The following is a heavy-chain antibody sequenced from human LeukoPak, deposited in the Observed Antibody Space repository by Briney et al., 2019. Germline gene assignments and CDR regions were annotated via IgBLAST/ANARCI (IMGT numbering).Heavy chain of an antibody. Sequence: PGGSLRLSCAASGFTFSDYYMSWIRQAPGKGLEWVSYISSSGSTIYYADSVKGRFTISRDNAKNSLYLQMSSLRAEDTAVYYCARDKVTTGPKDYYYYMDVWGKGTTVTVSS. CDR2: ISSSGSTI. CDR3: ARDKVTTGPKDYYYYMDV. V-gene: IGHV3-11*01. D-gene: IGHD4-17*01. J-gene: IGHJ6*03. CDR1: GFTFSDYY.